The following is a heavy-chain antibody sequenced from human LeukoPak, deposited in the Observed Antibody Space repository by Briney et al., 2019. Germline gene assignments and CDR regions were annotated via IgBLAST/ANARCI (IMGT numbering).Heavy chain of an antibody. J-gene: IGHJ6*03. CDR1: GGSMKNSY. V-gene: IGHV4-59*01. CDR2: IDDSGNT. D-gene: IGHD6-6*01. Sequence: PSETLSLTCFVSGGSMKNSYWTGIRQAPGKGLEWIGNIDDSGNTNYSPSLKSRVTISLDTSKNRFSLRVTSVTAADTALFFCARDSSPSSLPYMDRWGKGTTVTVSS. CDR3: ARDSSPSSLPYMDR.